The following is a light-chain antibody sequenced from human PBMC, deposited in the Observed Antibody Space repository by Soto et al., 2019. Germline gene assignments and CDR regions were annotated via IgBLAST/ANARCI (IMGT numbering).Light chain of an antibody. V-gene: IGKV1-39*01. CDR3: HQSFTTQYT. CDR2: TTS. J-gene: IGKJ2*01. CDR1: QTIAMY. Sequence: DIQMTQSPSSLSASVGDRVTITCRASQTIAMYVNWFQQKPGKAPKPLIYTTSSLQSGVPPRFSGSGSETDFSLTISRLQLQDSGTYYCHQSFTTQYTFGQGTKVDIK.